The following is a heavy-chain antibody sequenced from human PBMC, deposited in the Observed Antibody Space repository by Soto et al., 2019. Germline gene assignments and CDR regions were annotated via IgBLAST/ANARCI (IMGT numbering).Heavy chain of an antibody. Sequence: SETLSLTCLVSGGSISSSTYYWGWIRQPPGKGLEWIGSIYYSGATYYNPSLRSRITISMDRSKNHFSLKLTSVTAADTAVYYCARTQNDGNFDYWGQGILVTVSS. CDR3: ARTQNDGNFDY. CDR1: GGSISSSTYY. D-gene: IGHD1-1*01. CDR2: IYYSGAT. V-gene: IGHV4-39*02. J-gene: IGHJ4*02.